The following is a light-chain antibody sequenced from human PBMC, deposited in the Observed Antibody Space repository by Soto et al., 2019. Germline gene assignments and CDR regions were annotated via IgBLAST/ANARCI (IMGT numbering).Light chain of an antibody. CDR3: QQSYRTPLT. CDR1: QSVSTY. CDR2: AAS. Sequence: DIQMTQSPTSLSASVGDRVTITCQASQSVSTYVNWYQQIPGKAPKLLISAASSLQSGVPSRFSGSGSGTDFTVTISSLQPEDFATYYCQQSYRTPLTFGGGTKVEIK. J-gene: IGKJ4*01. V-gene: IGKV1-39*01.